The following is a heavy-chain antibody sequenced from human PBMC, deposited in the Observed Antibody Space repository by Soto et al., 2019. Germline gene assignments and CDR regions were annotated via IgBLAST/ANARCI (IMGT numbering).Heavy chain of an antibody. V-gene: IGHV4-30-2*01. J-gene: IGHJ4*02. CDR2: IYRTGNT. CDR3: ARGDYQYSIDY. D-gene: IGHD2-2*01. Sequence: KPSETLSLTCTVSGDSMTSGDYSWSWIRQPPGKGLEWLGYIYRTGNTHYSPSLKSRVSISQDRSKNQFSLELTSVTAADTAVYYCARGDYQYSIDYWGQGTLVTVYS. CDR1: GDSMTSGDYS.